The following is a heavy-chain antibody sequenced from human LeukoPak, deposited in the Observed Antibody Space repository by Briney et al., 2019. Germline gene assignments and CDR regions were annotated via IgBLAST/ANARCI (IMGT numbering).Heavy chain of an antibody. CDR1: GGSISTYY. J-gene: IGHJ4*02. V-gene: IGHV4-4*07. CDR2: IYTSGST. CDR3: ARAQGGATLYYFDY. Sequence: PSETLSLTCTVSGGSISTYYWNWIRQPAGKGLEWIGRIYTSGSTNYNPSLKSRVTMSLDTSKNQFSLQLSSVTAADTAVYYCARAQGGATLYYFDYWGQGTLVTVSS. D-gene: IGHD1-26*01.